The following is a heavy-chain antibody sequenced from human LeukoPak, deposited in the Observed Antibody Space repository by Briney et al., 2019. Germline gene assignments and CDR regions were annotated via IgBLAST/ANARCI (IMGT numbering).Heavy chain of an antibody. V-gene: IGHV4-4*09. CDR2: IYATGST. CDR3: ARHLRKDFPHSGSSQYFHYIAV. J-gene: IGHJ6*03. CDR1: GDSMSDHY. D-gene: IGHD3-10*01. Sequence: PSETLSLTCAVSGDSMSDHYWSWIRQPPGMTLEWIGYIYATGSTNYNPSLKGRVTISLDTSKSHFSLGLRSVTAAATAWYYCARHLRKDFPHSGSSQYFHYIAVWGKGTTVTVSS.